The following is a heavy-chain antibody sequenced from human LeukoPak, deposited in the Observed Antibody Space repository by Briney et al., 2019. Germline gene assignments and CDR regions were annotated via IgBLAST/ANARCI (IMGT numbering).Heavy chain of an antibody. CDR3: TTAYQYYDILTGFDY. CDR2: IKSKTDGGTT. V-gene: IGHV3-15*01. J-gene: IGHJ4*02. D-gene: IGHD3-9*01. CDR1: GFTFSNAW. Sequence: PGGSLRLSCAASGFTFSNAWMSWVRQAPGKGLEWVGRIKSKTDGGTTDYAAPVKGRFTISRDDSKNTLYLQMNSLKTEDTAVYYCTTAYQYYDILTGFDYWGQGTLVTVSS.